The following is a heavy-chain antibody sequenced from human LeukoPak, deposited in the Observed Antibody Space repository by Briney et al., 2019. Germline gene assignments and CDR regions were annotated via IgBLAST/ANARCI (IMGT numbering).Heavy chain of an antibody. Sequence: SETLSLTCTVSGGSISSSAYHWGWIRQPPGKGLEWIGTIYYSGSTYYNLSLKSRVTMSVDTSKNQFSLKLSSVTAADTAVYYCARDVYYYDSSGATYYYYMDVWGKGTTVTISS. D-gene: IGHD3-22*01. J-gene: IGHJ6*03. CDR2: IYYSGST. V-gene: IGHV4-39*02. CDR3: ARDVYYYDSSGATYYYYMDV. CDR1: GGSISSSAYH.